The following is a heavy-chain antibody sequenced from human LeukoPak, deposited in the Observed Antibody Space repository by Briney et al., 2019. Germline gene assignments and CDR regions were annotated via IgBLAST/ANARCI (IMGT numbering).Heavy chain of an antibody. J-gene: IGHJ4*02. CDR2: INSDGINT. Sequence: TGGSPRLSCAASGFTFSNYWMHWVRQAPGKGLVWVSRINSDGINTSYADSVKGRFTISRDNAKNTLNLQMNSLRAEDTAVYYCARDLSLLDYWGQGTLVTVSS. V-gene: IGHV3-74*01. CDR3: ARDLSLLDY. CDR1: GFTFSNYW.